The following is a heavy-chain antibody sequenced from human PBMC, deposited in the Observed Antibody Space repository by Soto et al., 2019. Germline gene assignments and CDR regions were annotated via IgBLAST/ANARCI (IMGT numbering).Heavy chain of an antibody. Sequence: ASVKVSCKVSGYTLTELSMHWVRQAPGKGLEWMGGFDPEDGETIYAQKFQGRVTMTEDTSTDTAYMELSSLRSEDTAVYYCATGGGWYRGLGYFQHWGQGTLVTVSS. CDR3: ATGGGWYRGLGYFQH. J-gene: IGHJ1*01. V-gene: IGHV1-24*01. CDR2: FDPEDGET. D-gene: IGHD6-19*01. CDR1: GYTLTELS.